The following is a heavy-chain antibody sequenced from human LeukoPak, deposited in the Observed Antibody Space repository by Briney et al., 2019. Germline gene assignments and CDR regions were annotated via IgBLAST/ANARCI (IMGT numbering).Heavy chain of an antibody. CDR2: IKPDGSEK. CDR1: GFTFRNYW. J-gene: IGHJ4*02. V-gene: IGHV3-7*04. CDR3: ARVVGTDEGADY. Sequence: GGSLRLSCAASGFTFRNYWMNWVRQAPGKGLEWVANIKPDGSEKRYVDSVKGRFTISGDNAKNSLYLQMNSLRAEDTAAYYCARVVGTDEGADYWGQGTLVTVSS. D-gene: IGHD1-7*01.